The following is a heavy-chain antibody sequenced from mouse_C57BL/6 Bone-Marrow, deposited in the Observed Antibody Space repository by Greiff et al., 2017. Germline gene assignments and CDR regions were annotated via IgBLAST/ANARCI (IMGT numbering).Heavy chain of an antibody. CDR2: ISNGGGST. CDR1: GFTFSDYY. V-gene: IGHV5-12*01. J-gene: IGHJ1*03. Sequence: EVQVVESGGGLVQPGGSLKLSCAASGFTFSDYYMYWVRQTPEKRLEWVAYISNGGGSTYYPDTVKGRFTISRDNAKNTLYLQMSRLKSEDTAMYYCARHPSITTVDWYFDVWGTGTTVTVSS. CDR3: ARHPSITTVDWYFDV. D-gene: IGHD1-1*01.